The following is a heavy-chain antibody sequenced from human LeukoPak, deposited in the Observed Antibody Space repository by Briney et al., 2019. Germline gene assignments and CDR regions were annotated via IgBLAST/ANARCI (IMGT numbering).Heavy chain of an antibody. J-gene: IGHJ3*02. CDR3: ARDLWVYASGGPSGDAFDI. CDR1: GYTFTSYG. D-gene: IGHD3-22*01. Sequence: GASVKVSCKASGYTFTSYGISWVRQAPGQGLEWMGCISAYNGNTNYAQKLQGRVTMTTDTSTSTAYTELRSLRSDDTAVYYCARDLWVYASGGPSGDAFDIWGQGTLVTVSP. CDR2: ISAYNGNT. V-gene: IGHV1-18*01.